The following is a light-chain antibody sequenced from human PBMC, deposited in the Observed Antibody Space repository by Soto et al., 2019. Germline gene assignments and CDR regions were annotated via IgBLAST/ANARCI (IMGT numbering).Light chain of an antibody. Sequence: QSALTQPAYVTGSLGQSITISCTGTSRDVGNYNLVSWYQYLPGKAPKLIIYEDTKRPSGVSNRLSGSKSGNTASLTISGLQADDEADYYCCSYAGITSYVVFGGGTQLTVL. V-gene: IGLV2-23*01. CDR2: EDT. CDR3: CSYAGITSYVV. CDR1: SRDVGNYNL. J-gene: IGLJ2*01.